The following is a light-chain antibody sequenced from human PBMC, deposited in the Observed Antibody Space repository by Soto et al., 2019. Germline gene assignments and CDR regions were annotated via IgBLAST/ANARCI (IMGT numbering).Light chain of an antibody. V-gene: IGLV1-40*01. CDR1: SSNIGAGYD. CDR2: GNS. CDR3: QSYDSSLSVLYV. Sequence: QSVLTQPPSVSGAPGQRVTISCTGSSSNIGAGYDVHWYQQLPGTAPKLLIYGNSNRPSGVPDRFSGSKSGTSASLAITGLQAEDEADYYCQSYDSSLSVLYVFGTGPKVTAL. J-gene: IGLJ1*01.